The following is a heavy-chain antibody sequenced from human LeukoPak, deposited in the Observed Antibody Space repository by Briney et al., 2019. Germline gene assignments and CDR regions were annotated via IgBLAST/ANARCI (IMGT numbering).Heavy chain of an antibody. Sequence: GGSLRLSCAASGFTFSSYGMHWVRQAPGKGLEWVAVISYDGSNKYYADSVKGRFTISRDNSKNTLYLQMNSLRAEDTAVYYCARDLKQHLDYWGQGTLVTVSS. D-gene: IGHD6-13*01. V-gene: IGHV3-30*03. CDR3: ARDLKQHLDY. CDR2: ISYDGSNK. CDR1: GFTFSSYG. J-gene: IGHJ4*02.